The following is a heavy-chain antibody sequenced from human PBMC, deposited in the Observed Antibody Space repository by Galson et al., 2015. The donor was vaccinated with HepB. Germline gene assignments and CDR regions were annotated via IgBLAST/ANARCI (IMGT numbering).Heavy chain of an antibody. CDR1: GFTFSSYW. Sequence: SLRLSCAASGFTFSSYWMSWVRQAPGKGLEWVANIKQDGSEKYYADSVKGRFTISRDNSKNTLYLQMNSLRAEDTAVYYCAKITSGSYFDYWGQGTLVTVSS. D-gene: IGHD1-26*01. J-gene: IGHJ4*02. CDR3: AKITSGSYFDY. V-gene: IGHV3-7*01. CDR2: IKQDGSEK.